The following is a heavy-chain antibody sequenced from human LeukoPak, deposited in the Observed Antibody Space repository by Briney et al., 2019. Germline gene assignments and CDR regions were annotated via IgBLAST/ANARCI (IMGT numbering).Heavy chain of an antibody. CDR1: GFTFSSYS. V-gene: IGHV3-48*01. D-gene: IGHD1-26*01. Sequence: GGSLRLSCAASGFTFSSYSMNWVRQAPGKGLEWVSYISSSSSTIYYADSVKGRFTISRDNAKNSLYLQMNSLRAEDTAVYYCARGGYCDYYDYWGQGTLVTVSS. J-gene: IGHJ4*02. CDR3: ARGGYCDYYDY. CDR2: ISSSSSTI.